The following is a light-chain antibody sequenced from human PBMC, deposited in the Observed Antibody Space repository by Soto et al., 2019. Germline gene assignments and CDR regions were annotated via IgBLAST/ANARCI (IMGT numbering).Light chain of an antibody. Sequence: DIQMTQSPSTLSASVGDRVTITCRASQSITRCLAWYQQKPGEAPKLLIYDASSMESGVPSRFSGSGSGTEFTLPINSTQPDDVATYYCQQYTHYSGLTFGRGTKVEIK. V-gene: IGKV1-5*01. J-gene: IGKJ4*01. CDR2: DAS. CDR1: QSITRC. CDR3: QQYTHYSGLT.